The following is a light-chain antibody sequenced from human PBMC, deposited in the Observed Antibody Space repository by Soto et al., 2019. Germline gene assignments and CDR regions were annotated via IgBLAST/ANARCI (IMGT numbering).Light chain of an antibody. CDR3: SSYTSSSTPHV. Sequence: QSALTQPASVSGSPGQSITISCTGTSSDVRGYNYVSWYQQHPGKAPKLMIYEVSNRPSGVSNRFSGSKSGNTASLTISGLQAEDEADYYCSSYTSSSTPHVFGTGTKVTVL. V-gene: IGLV2-14*01. CDR2: EVS. J-gene: IGLJ1*01. CDR1: SSDVRGYNY.